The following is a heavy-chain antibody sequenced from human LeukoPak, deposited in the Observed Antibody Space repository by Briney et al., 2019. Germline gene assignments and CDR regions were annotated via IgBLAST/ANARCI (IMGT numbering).Heavy chain of an antibody. J-gene: IGHJ6*02. D-gene: IGHD2-2*01. V-gene: IGHV1-18*01. CDR2: ISAYNGNT. Sequence: ASVKVSCKAPGYTFTSYGISWVRQAPGQGLEWMGWISAYNGNTNYAQKLQGRVTMTTDTSTSTAYMEPRSLRSDDTAVYYCARVPAATHYYYYGMDVWGQGTTVTVSS. CDR3: ARVPAATHYYYYGMDV. CDR1: GYTFTSYG.